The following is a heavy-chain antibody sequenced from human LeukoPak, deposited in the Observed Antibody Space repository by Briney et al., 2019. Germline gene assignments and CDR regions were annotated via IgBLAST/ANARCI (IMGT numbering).Heavy chain of an antibody. J-gene: IGHJ3*02. V-gene: IGHV4-39*07. CDR2: IFYSGST. D-gene: IGHD3-22*01. Sequence: SETLSLTCTVSSGSISTSSYYWGWVRQPPGKALEWIGNIFYSGSTYYSPSLKSRVTISLDTSRNQFSLKLNSVTAADTAAYYCGKSNGYGLIDIWGKGTMVTVSS. CDR1: SGSISTSSYY. CDR3: GKSNGYGLIDI.